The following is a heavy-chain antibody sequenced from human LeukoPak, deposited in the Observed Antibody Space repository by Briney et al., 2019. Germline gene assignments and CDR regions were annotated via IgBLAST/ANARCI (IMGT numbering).Heavy chain of an antibody. CDR1: GGSISSYY. D-gene: IGHD4-17*01. V-gene: IGHV4-59*01. Sequence: SETLSLTCTVSGGSISSYYWSWIRQPPGKGLEWIGYIYYSGSTNYNPSLKSRVTISVDTSKNQFSLKLSSVTAADTAVYYCARVLVTTRSYFDYWGQGTLVTVSS. CDR2: IYYSGST. J-gene: IGHJ4*02. CDR3: ARVLVTTRSYFDY.